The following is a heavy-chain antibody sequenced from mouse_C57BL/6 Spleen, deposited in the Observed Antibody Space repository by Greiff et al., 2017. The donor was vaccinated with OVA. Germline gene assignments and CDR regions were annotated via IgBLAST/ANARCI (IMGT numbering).Heavy chain of an antibody. J-gene: IGHJ3*01. Sequence: QVQLKESGPGLVQPSQSLSITCTVSGFSLTSYGVHWVRQSPGKGLEWLGVIWSGGSTDYNAAFISRLSISKDNSKSKVFFKMNSLQADDTAIYYCAGIYGYGFAYWGQGTLVTVSA. CDR1: GFSLTSYG. D-gene: IGHD2-2*01. CDR3: AGIYGYGFAY. CDR2: IWSGGST. V-gene: IGHV2-2*01.